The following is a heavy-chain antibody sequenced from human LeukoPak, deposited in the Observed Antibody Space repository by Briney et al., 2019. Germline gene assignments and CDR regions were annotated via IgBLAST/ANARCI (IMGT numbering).Heavy chain of an antibody. CDR3: ARRVPADL. CDR1: GFTFSSYA. D-gene: IGHD1-1*01. Sequence: PGRSLRLSCAASGFTFSSYAMHWVRQAPGKGLEWVAVISYDGSNKYYADSVKGRFTISRDNSKNTLYLQMNSLRAEDTAVYYCARRVPADLWGRGTLVTVSS. CDR2: ISYDGSNK. V-gene: IGHV3-30*04. J-gene: IGHJ2*01.